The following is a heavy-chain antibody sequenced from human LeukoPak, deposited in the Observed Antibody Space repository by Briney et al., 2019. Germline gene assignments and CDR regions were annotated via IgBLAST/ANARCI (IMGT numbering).Heavy chain of an antibody. D-gene: IGHD3-3*01. CDR1: GYSVSSGYY. CDR3: ARILSGITIFGVVAYYFDY. Sequence: SETLSLTCTVSGYSVSSGYYWGWIRQPPGKGLEWIGSMYHSGDTYYNPSLKSRVTISVDRSKNQFSLKLSSVTAADTAVYYCARILSGITIFGVVAYYFDYWGQGTLVTVSS. V-gene: IGHV4-38-2*02. CDR2: MYHSGDT. J-gene: IGHJ4*02.